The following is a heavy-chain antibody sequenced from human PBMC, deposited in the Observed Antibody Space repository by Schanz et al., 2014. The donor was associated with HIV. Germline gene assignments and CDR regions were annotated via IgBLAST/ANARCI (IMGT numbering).Heavy chain of an antibody. V-gene: IGHV1-69*06. CDR3: ARSNYDILRARAYYYYYGLDV. Sequence: QVQLVQSGAEVKKPGSSVKVSCKASGDTFRRYSIHWVRQGPGQGLEWMGGIIPMFGTTKYPQRLQGRVTIIADKSTTTAYMELSNLRSEDTAVYFCARSNYDILRARAYYYYYGLDVWGQGTTVTVSS. J-gene: IGHJ6*02. D-gene: IGHD3-9*01. CDR1: GDTFRRYS. CDR2: IIPMFGTT.